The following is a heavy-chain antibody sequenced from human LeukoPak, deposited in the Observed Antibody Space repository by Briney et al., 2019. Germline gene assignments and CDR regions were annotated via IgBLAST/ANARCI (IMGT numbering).Heavy chain of an antibody. V-gene: IGHV4-59*01. J-gene: IGHJ4*02. Sequence: GSLRLSCAASGFTFSSYSMNWIRQPPGKGLEWIGYIYYSGSTNYNPSLKSRVTISVDTSKNQFSLKLSSVTAADTAVYYCARGVFKSPYYYGSGSQDTQVFDYWGQGTLVTVSS. CDR2: IYYSGST. CDR3: ARGVFKSPYYYGSGSQDTQVFDY. CDR1: GFTFSSYS. D-gene: IGHD3-10*01.